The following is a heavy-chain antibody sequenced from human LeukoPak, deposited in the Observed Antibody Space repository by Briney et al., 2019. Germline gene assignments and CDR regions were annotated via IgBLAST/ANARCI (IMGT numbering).Heavy chain of an antibody. D-gene: IGHD5-18*01. CDR3: ARDRGGRGFTYGQPLDY. CDR2: VSGSSSPI. Sequence: PGGSLRLSCAASGFTFSDYYMSWIRQAPGKGLEWISYVSGSSSPIYYAGSVKGRFTVSRDNARNSLYLQMNSLRAEDTAVYYCARDRGGRGFTYGQPLDYWGQGTLVTVSS. CDR1: GFTFSDYY. V-gene: IGHV3-11*01. J-gene: IGHJ4*02.